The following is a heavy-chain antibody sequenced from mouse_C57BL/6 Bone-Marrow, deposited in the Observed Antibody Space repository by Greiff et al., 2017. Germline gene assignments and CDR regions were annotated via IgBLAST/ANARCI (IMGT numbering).Heavy chain of an antibody. Sequence: VQLQQSGAELVRPGTSVKLSCKASGYTFTSYWMHWVKQRPGQGLEWIGVIDPSDSYTNYNQKFKGKATLTVDTSSSTAYMQLSSLTSEDSAVYYCARQLGVAYWGQGTLVTVSA. CDR2: IDPSDSYT. D-gene: IGHD4-1*02. CDR3: ARQLGVAY. V-gene: IGHV1-59*01. CDR1: GYTFTSYW. J-gene: IGHJ3*01.